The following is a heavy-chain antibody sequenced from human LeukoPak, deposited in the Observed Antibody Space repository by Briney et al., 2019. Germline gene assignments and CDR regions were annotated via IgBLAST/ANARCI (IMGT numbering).Heavy chain of an antibody. V-gene: IGHV4-59*08. J-gene: IGHJ3*02. CDR2: IYYSGST. Sequence: SETLSLTCTVSGGSISSYYWSWIRQPPGKGLEWIGYIYYSGSTNYNPSLKSRVTISVDTSKNQFSLKLSSVTAADTAVYYCARVGDGYNAFDIWGQGTMVTVSS. CDR1: GGSISSYY. D-gene: IGHD5-24*01. CDR3: ARVGDGYNAFDI.